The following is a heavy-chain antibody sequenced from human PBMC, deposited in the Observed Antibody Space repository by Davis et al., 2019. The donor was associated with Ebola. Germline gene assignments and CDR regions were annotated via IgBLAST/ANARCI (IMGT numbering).Heavy chain of an antibody. CDR1: GFTFSNAW. V-gene: IGHV3-15*01. CDR2: IKSKTDGGTT. J-gene: IGHJ4*02. CDR3: TADGRYCSTSSCYNIDY. D-gene: IGHD2-2*02. Sequence: PGGSLRLSCAASGFTFSNAWMSWVRQAPGKGLEWVGRIKSKTDGGTTDYAAPVKGRITISRDDSKNTLYLQMNSLKTEDTAVYYCTADGRYCSTSSCYNIDYWGQGTLVTVSS.